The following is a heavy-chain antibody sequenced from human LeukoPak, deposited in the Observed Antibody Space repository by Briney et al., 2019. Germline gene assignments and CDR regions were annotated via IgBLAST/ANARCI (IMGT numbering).Heavy chain of an antibody. J-gene: IGHJ4*01. Sequence: SETLSLTCAVYGGSFSGYYWSWIRQPPGKGLEWIGEINHSGGTNYNPSLKSRVTISVDTSKNQFSLKLSSVTAADTAVYYCARGPRWVTTIWGHGTLVTVSS. D-gene: IGHD4-11*01. CDR2: INHSGGT. CDR3: ARGPRWVTTI. CDR1: GGSFSGYY. V-gene: IGHV4-34*01.